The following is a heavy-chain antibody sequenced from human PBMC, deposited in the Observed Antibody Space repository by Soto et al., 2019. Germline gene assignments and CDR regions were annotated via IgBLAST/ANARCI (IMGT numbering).Heavy chain of an antibody. CDR3: ARDQVERTYYIDY. CDR2: IWYDGSNK. V-gene: IGHV3-33*01. CDR1: GFTFSSYG. Sequence: GGSLRLSCAASGFTFSSYGMHWVRQAPGKGLEWVAVIWYDGSNKYYADSVKGRFTISRDNSKNTLYLQMNSLRAEDTAVYYCARDQVERTYYIDYWGQGTLVTVSS. J-gene: IGHJ4*02. D-gene: IGHD1-1*01.